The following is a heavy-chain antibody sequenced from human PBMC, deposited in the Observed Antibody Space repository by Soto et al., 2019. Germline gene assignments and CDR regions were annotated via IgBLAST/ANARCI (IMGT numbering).Heavy chain of an antibody. CDR3: ARVSAAGTRWFDS. D-gene: IGHD6-13*01. CDR1: GASISSGGFY. J-gene: IGHJ5*01. CDR2: IDYRGRT. V-gene: IGHV4-31*03. Sequence: QVQLQESGPGLVQPSQTLSLTCTVSGASISSGGFYWSWIRQFPVKGLEWIGYIDYRGRTFYNPSLKSRATISRDTSKSQFSLNVNSVTAADTAVFYCARVSAAGTRWFDSWGQGTLVTVSS.